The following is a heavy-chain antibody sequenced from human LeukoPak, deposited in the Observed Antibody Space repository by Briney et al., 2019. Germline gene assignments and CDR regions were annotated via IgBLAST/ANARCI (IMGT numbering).Heavy chain of an antibody. Sequence: PGGSLRLSCAASGFTFSSYGMHWVRQAPGMGLVWVSRLPPDELGIIYADSVKGRFTVSRDNAKNTVYLQMSNLRVDDTAMYYCVGTIASRGSEYWGQGALVTVSS. V-gene: IGHV3-74*01. D-gene: IGHD6-6*01. CDR3: VGTIASRGSEY. CDR2: LPPDELGI. J-gene: IGHJ4*02. CDR1: GFTFSSYG.